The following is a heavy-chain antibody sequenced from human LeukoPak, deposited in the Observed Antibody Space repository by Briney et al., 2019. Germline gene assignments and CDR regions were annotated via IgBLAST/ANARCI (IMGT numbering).Heavy chain of an antibody. V-gene: IGHV4-4*02. CDR3: ASTYSSSWQDLDY. CDR1: GFTFSSYAM. D-gene: IGHD6-13*01. CDR2: IYHSGST. J-gene: IGHJ4*02. Sequence: GSLRLSCAASGFTFSSYAMSWVRQPPGKGLEWIGEIYHSGSTNYNPSLKSRVTISVDKSKNQFSLKLSSVTAADTAVYYCASTYSSSWQDLDYWGQGTLVTVSS.